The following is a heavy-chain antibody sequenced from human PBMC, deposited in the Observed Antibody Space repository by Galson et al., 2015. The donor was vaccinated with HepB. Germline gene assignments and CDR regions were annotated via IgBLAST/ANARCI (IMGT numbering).Heavy chain of an antibody. Sequence: SCKASGGTFSSHTISWLRQAPGQRLEWMGGIIPIFGSGNHAQKFQGRVTITADESKSTTYMELSSLRSDDTAVYYCAIQYDISGYYAYWGQGTLVTVSS. D-gene: IGHD3-22*01. CDR3: AIQYDISGYYAY. J-gene: IGHJ4*02. CDR1: GGTFSSHT. CDR2: IIPIFGSG. V-gene: IGHV1-69*01.